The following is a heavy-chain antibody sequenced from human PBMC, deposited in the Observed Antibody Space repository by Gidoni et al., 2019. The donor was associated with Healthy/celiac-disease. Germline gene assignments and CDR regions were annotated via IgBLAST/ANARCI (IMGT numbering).Heavy chain of an antibody. CDR3: ARVIAAAGNFDY. CDR1: GYTFNSHY. CDR2: INPSGGST. J-gene: IGHJ4*02. V-gene: IGHV1-46*02. D-gene: IGHD6-13*01. Sequence: QVQLVQSGAEVKKPGASVKGSCKASGYTFNSHYVHWVRQAPGQGLEWKGIINPSGGSTSYAQKFQGRVTMTRDTSTSTVYMELSSLRSEDTAVYYCARVIAAAGNFDYWGQGTLVTVSS.